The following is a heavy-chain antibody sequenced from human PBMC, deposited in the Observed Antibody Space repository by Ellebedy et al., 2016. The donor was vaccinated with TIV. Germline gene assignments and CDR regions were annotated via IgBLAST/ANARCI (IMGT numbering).Heavy chain of an antibody. D-gene: IGHD6-19*01. CDR2: INPNSGGT. Sequence: AASVKVSCKASGYTFTGYYIHWVRQAPGQGLEWMGWINPNSGGTNYAQKFQGRVTMTRDTSISTAYMELSRLRSDDTAVYYCSSLDSSGRNLWDYWGQGTLVTVSS. CDR3: SSLDSSGRNLWDY. CDR1: GYTFTGYY. V-gene: IGHV1-2*02. J-gene: IGHJ4*02.